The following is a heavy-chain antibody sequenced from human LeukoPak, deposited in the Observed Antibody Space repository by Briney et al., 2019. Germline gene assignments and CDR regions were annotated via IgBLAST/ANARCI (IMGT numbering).Heavy chain of an antibody. CDR2: INTSGGTT. V-gene: IGHV1-46*01. CDR3: ARADYHDSSGYPPDY. D-gene: IGHD3-22*01. CDR1: VYTLTNYY. Sequence: GASVRVSCKAFVYTLTNYYMHWVRQAPGQGLEWMRIINTSGGTTHNAQKFQGRVIMTREKSTSTVYMELSSLTSEDTAMYYCARADYHDSSGYPPDYWGQGTPVTASS. J-gene: IGHJ4*02.